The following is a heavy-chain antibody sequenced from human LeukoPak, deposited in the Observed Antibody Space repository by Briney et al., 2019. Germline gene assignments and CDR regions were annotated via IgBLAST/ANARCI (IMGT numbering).Heavy chain of an antibody. D-gene: IGHD6-6*01. Sequence: GGSLRLSCAASGFTFSSYWMTWVRQAPGKGREWVANIKQDGSVKYYVDSVRGRFTISRDNAKNSLYLQMNSLRAEDTAIYNCARIGYSSSSLDFWGRGTLVTVSS. J-gene: IGHJ4*02. CDR3: ARIGYSSSSLDF. CDR1: GFTFSSYW. V-gene: IGHV3-7*03. CDR2: IKQDGSVK.